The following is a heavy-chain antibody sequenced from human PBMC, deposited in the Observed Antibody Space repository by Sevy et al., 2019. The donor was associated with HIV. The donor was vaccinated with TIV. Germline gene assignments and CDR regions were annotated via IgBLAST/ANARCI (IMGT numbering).Heavy chain of an antibody. CDR1: GFTFSHYW. J-gene: IGHJ3*02. CDR3: ARGTHDYGDYDRDAFDI. D-gene: IGHD4-17*01. CDR2: IKEGGSEK. V-gene: IGHV3-7*01. Sequence: GGSLRLSCAASGFTFSHYWMSWVRQAPGKGLEWVADIKEGGSEKYYADSVRGRFTLSRDNAKNSLSLQMNSLRAEDTAVYYCARGTHDYGDYDRDAFDIWGQGTMVTVSS.